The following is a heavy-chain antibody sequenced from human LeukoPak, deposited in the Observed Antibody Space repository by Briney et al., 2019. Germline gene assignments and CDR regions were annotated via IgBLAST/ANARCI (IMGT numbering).Heavy chain of an antibody. D-gene: IGHD1-26*01. CDR3: VMSGSYYGGRDDY. CDR1: GFTFSNYG. V-gene: IGHV3-30*02. Sequence: GGSLRLSCAASGFTFSNYGMHWVRQAPGKGLEWVAFIQYDGSNKYYADSVKGRFTISRDNSKNTLYLQMNSLRAEDTAVYYCVMSGSYYGGRDDYWGQGTLVTVSS. J-gene: IGHJ4*02. CDR2: IQYDGSNK.